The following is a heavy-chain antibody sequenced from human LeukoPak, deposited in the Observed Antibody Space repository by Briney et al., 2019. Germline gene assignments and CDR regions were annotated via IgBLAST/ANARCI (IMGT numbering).Heavy chain of an antibody. CDR1: GFTFSDYC. CDR2: ISSSGSML. V-gene: IGHV3-11*04. J-gene: IGHJ4*02. D-gene: IGHD6-13*01. CDR3: TRRPYSSSWYYFDY. Sequence: GGSLRLSCAVSGFTFSDYCMSWVRQAPGKGLEWVSYISSSGSMLHYADSVEGRFTISRDNAKNSLHLQMSSLRVEDTAVYYCTRRPYSSSWYYFDYWGQGTLVTVSS.